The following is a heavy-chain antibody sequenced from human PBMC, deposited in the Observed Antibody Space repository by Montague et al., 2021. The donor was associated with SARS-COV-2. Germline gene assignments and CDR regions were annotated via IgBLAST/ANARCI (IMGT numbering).Heavy chain of an antibody. J-gene: IGHJ6*02. Sequence: SLRLSCAASGFTFSDYYMGWIRQAPGKGLEWVSYISSSSSYTNYADSVKGRFTISRDNAKNSLYLQMNSLRAEDTAVYYCASSMIKAAAAYYYYGMDVWGQGTTVTVSS. CDR3: ASSMIKAAAAYYYYGMDV. CDR2: ISSSSSYT. D-gene: IGHD6-13*01. V-gene: IGHV3-11*06. CDR1: GFTFSDYY.